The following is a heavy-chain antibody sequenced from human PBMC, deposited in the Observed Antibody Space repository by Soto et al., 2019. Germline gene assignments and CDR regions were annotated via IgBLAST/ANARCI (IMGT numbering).Heavy chain of an antibody. CDR1: GFTFSNAW. J-gene: IGHJ6*02. CDR2: IKIKTDGGTT. CDR3: TTVVPAAMDDYYYGMDV. D-gene: IGHD2-2*01. Sequence: PGGSLRLSCAASGFTFSNAWMSWVRQAPGKGLEWVGRIKIKTDGGTTDYAAPVKGRFTISRDDSKNTLYLQMNSLKTEDTAVYYCTTVVPAAMDDYYYGMDVWGQGTTVTVSS. V-gene: IGHV3-15*01.